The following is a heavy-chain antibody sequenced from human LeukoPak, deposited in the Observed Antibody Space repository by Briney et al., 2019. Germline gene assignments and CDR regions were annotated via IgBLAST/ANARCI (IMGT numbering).Heavy chain of an antibody. CDR1: GGSFSGYY. Sequence: PSETLSLTCAVYGGSFSGYYWSWIRQPPGKGLEWIGEINHSGSTNYNPSLKSRVTISVDTSKNQFSLKLSSVTAADTAVYYCARGGRHIVVVTAMTRTYYFDYWGQGTLVTVSS. CDR2: INHSGST. D-gene: IGHD2-21*02. CDR3: ARGGRHIVVVTAMTRTYYFDY. J-gene: IGHJ4*02. V-gene: IGHV4-34*01.